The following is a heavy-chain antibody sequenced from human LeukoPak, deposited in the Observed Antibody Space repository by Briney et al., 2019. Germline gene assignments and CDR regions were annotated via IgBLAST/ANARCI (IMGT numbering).Heavy chain of an antibody. CDR3: ARDMYYYSRTGFDP. V-gene: IGHV1-18*01. J-gene: IGHJ5*02. D-gene: IGHD3-10*01. CDR2: ISAYNGNT. CDR1: GYTFNSYG. Sequence: ASVKVSCKTSGYTFNSYGISWVRQAPGQALEWMGWISAYNGNTNYAQKLQGRVTMTTDTSTSTAYMELRSLRSGDTAVYYCARDMYYYSRTGFDPWGQGTLVTVSS.